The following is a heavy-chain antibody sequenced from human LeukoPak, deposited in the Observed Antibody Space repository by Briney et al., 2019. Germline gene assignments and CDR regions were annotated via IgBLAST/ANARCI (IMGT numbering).Heavy chain of an antibody. J-gene: IGHJ3*02. CDR1: GGSISSYY. V-gene: IGHV4-59*08. D-gene: IGHD6-6*01. CDR2: IYYSGST. CDR3: ARVSSSYDAFDI. Sequence: PSETLSLTCTVSGGSISSYYWSWIRQPPGKGLECIGYIYYSGSTSYNPSLKSRVTISVDTSKNQFSLKLNSVTAADTAVYYCARVSSSYDAFDIWGQGTMVTVSS.